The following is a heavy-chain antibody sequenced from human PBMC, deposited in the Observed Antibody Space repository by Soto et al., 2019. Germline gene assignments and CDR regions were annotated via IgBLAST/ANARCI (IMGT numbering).Heavy chain of an antibody. V-gene: IGHV3-74*01. D-gene: IGHD2-21*01. CDR3: ARDGEGF. Sequence: GGSLRLSCAASGFTCSSNWMHWVRRVPGRGLVWVSRINTDGSETSYEDSVEGRFTISRDNAKNRLYLQMNSLRGEDTAVYYCARDGEGFWGQGTLVTVSS. CDR1: GFTCSSNW. CDR2: INTDGSET. J-gene: IGHJ4*02.